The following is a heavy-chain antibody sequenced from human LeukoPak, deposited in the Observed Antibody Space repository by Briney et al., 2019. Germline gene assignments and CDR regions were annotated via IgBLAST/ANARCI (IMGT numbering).Heavy chain of an antibody. CDR1: GFSVSTNW. V-gene: IGHV3-74*01. D-gene: IGHD5-24*01. CDR2: INSDGSNT. Sequence: GGSLRLSCAASGFSVSTNWMHWVRQAPGKGLVWVSRINSDGSNTNYADSVRGRFTISRDNAKNTVYLQMNSLRAEDTAVYYCARDGYNHDAFDIWGQGTMVTVSS. J-gene: IGHJ3*02. CDR3: ARDGYNHDAFDI.